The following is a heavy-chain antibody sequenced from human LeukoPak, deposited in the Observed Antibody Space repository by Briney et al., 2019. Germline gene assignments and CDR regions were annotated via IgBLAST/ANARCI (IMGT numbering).Heavy chain of an antibody. D-gene: IGHD6-19*01. CDR1: GGSISSSSYY. J-gene: IGHJ4*02. CDR3: ARQVGIAVAGHFDY. Sequence: SETLSLTCTVSGGSISSSSYYWSWIRQPPGKGLEWIGYIYYSGSTNYNPSLKSRVTISVDTSKNQFSLKLSSVTAADTAVYYCARQVGIAVAGHFDYWGQGTLVTVSS. CDR2: IYYSGST. V-gene: IGHV4-61*01.